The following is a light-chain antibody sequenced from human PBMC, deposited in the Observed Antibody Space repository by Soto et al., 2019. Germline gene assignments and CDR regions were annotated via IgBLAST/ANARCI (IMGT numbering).Light chain of an antibody. CDR2: EVS. CDR1: FSDVGGYDY. V-gene: IGLV2-8*01. CDR3: SSYAGSNNFGV. J-gene: IGLJ2*01. Sequence: QSALTQPPSTSGSPGQSVTISCTGTFSDVGGYDYVSWYQQHPGKAPKLLIYEVSKRPSGVPDRFSGSKSGNTASLTVSGLQAEDEADYYCSSYAGSNNFGVFGGGTKLTVL.